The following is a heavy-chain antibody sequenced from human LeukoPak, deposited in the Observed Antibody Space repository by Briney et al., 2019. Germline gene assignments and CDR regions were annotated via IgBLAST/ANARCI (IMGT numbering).Heavy chain of an antibody. V-gene: IGHV1-69*13. CDR2: IIPIFGTA. D-gene: IGHD5-12*01. CDR1: GGTFSSYA. Sequence: ASVKVSCTASGGTFSSYAISWVRQAPGQGLEWMGGIIPIFGTANYAQKFQGRVTITADESTSTAYMELSSLRSEDTAVYYCARVGGYDTHFDYWGQGTLVTVSS. J-gene: IGHJ4*02. CDR3: ARVGGYDTHFDY.